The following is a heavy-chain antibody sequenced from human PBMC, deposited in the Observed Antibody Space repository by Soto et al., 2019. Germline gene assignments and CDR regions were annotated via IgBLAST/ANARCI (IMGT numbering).Heavy chain of an antibody. Sequence: QVQLVQSGAEVKKPGASVKVSCKASGYTFTSYDINWVRQATGQGLEWMGWMNPNSGNTGYAQKFQGRVTMTRNTSISTVYMELSSLRSEDTAVYYCARTIVVVVAATDYYYYYGMDVWGQGTTVTVSS. CDR3: ARTIVVVVAATDYYYYYGMDV. D-gene: IGHD2-15*01. J-gene: IGHJ6*02. CDR2: MNPNSGNT. CDR1: GYTFTSYD. V-gene: IGHV1-8*01.